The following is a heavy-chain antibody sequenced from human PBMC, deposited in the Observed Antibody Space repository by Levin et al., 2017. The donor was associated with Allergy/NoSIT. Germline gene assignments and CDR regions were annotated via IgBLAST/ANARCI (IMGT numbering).Heavy chain of an antibody. CDR2: ISYDGSNK. CDR3: ARGTQWFGELLAYFDY. J-gene: IGHJ4*02. D-gene: IGHD3-10*01. CDR1: GFTFSSYA. V-gene: IGHV3-30-3*01. Sequence: LSLTCAASGFTFSSYAMHWVRQAPGKGLEWVAVISYDGSNKYYADSVKGRFTISRDNSKNTLYLQMNSLRAEDTAVYYCARGTQWFGELLAYFDYWGQGTLVTVSS.